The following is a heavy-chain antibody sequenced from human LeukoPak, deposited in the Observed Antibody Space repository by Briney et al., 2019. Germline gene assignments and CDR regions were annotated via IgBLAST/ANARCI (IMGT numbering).Heavy chain of an antibody. Sequence: GGSLRLSCATSGFTFSSYEMNWVRQAPGKGLEWVSYISSSGSTIYYADSVKGRFTISRDNAKNSLYLQMNSLRAEDTAVYYCASLTVGYYDSSGYSPPDYWGQGTLVTVSS. CDR3: ASLTVGYYDSSGYSPPDY. J-gene: IGHJ4*02. D-gene: IGHD3-22*01. CDR2: ISSSGSTI. V-gene: IGHV3-48*03. CDR1: GFTFSSYE.